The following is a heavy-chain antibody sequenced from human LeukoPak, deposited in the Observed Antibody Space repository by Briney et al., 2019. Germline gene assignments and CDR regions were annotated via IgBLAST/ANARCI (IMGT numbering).Heavy chain of an antibody. CDR1: GGSISSGDYY. CDR3: ARGSERYSYGYVFDY. D-gene: IGHD5-18*01. J-gene: IGHJ4*02. CDR2: IYYSGST. Sequence: SETLSLTCTVSGGSISSGDYYWSWIRQPPGKGLEWSGYIYYSGSTYYNPSLKSRVTISVDTSKNQFSLKLSSVTAADTAVYYCARGSERYSYGYVFDYWGQGTLVTVSS. V-gene: IGHV4-30-4*01.